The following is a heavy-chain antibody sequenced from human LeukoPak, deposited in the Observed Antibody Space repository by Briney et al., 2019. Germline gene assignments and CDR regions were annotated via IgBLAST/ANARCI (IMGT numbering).Heavy chain of an antibody. D-gene: IGHD1-26*01. CDR1: GFTFSSYG. J-gene: IGHJ4*02. V-gene: IGHV3-30*02. CDR3: AKDLSGSYYGGFDY. Sequence: GSLRLSCAASGFTFSSYGMHWVRQAPGKGLEWVAFIRYDGSNKYYADSVKGRFTISRDNSKNTLYLQMNSLRAEDTAVYYCAKDLSGSYYGGFDYWGQGTLVTVSS. CDR2: IRYDGSNK.